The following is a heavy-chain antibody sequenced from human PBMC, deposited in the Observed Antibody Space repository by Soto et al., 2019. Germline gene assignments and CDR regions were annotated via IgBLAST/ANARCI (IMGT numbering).Heavy chain of an antibody. CDR2: IYYIGST. V-gene: IGHV4-61*01. D-gene: IGHD6-19*01. CDR3: ATPYKSAWYEVVY. CDR1: GGSVSSGSYY. Sequence: SETLSLTGTVSGGSVSSGSYYWSWIRQPPGKALEWIGFIYYIGSTNYNPSLKSRVTISVDTSKNQFSLKLSSVTAADTAVYYCATPYKSAWYEVVYGGQGTHVTVSS. J-gene: IGHJ4*02.